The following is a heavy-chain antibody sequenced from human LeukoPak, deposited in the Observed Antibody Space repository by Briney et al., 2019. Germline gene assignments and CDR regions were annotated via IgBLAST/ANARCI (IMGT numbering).Heavy chain of an antibody. CDR1: GYTFSSYS. Sequence: GGSLRLSCTASGYTFSSYSMTWVRQAPGKGLEWVSAISGSGVNTYYADSVKGRFTISRDNAKNSLYLQMNSLRAEDTAVYYCARGLRGAISDYWGQGTLVTVSS. CDR2: ISGSGVNT. V-gene: IGHV3-23*01. CDR3: ARGLRGAISDY. D-gene: IGHD3-10*01. J-gene: IGHJ4*02.